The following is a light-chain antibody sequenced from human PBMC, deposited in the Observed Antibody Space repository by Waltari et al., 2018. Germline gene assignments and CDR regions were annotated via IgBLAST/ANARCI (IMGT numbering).Light chain of an antibody. CDR2: DAS. J-gene: IGKJ1*01. V-gene: IGKV3-11*01. CDR1: HSISKF. CDR3: QQRTDLLWT. Sequence: EVVLTQSPATLSLSPEERATRSCRASHSISKFLAWYQQRPGQAPRLLIYDASDRPPGIPARFSGSGSGTDFTLTISSLEPEDFAVYYCQQRTDLLWTFGQGTKVEIK.